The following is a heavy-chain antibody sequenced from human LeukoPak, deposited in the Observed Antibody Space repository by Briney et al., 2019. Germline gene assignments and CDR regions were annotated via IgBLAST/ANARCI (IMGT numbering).Heavy chain of an antibody. D-gene: IGHD3-22*01. J-gene: IGHJ4*02. Sequence: SVKVSCKASGGTFSSYAISWVRQAPGQGLEWMGRIIPILGIANYAQKFQGRVTITADKSTSTAYIELSSLRSEDTAVYYCARGPYYYDSSGYYGQSDYWGQGTLVTVSS. CDR1: GGTFSSYA. V-gene: IGHV1-69*04. CDR2: IIPILGIA. CDR3: ARGPYYYDSSGYYGQSDY.